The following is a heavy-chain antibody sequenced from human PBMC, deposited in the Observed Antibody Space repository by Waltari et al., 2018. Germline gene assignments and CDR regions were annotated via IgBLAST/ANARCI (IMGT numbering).Heavy chain of an antibody. D-gene: IGHD2-15*01. CDR2: VHRSGRT. Sequence: QMQLQESGPGLVKPSGTLSLTCVFSGDYMSTNNWWSWVRQSPEKGLEWIGQVHRSGRTNYNPSFASRVDMSLEMSINQFSLKVVSATAADTAVYYCARDRGRGLYLDSWGQGTLVTVSP. CDR1: GDYMSTNNW. CDR3: ARDRGRGLYLDS. J-gene: IGHJ4*02. V-gene: IGHV4-4*02.